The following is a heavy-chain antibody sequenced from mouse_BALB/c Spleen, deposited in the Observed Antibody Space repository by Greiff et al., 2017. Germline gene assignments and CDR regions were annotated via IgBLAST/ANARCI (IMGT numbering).Heavy chain of an antibody. CDR3: ASYYDYDYAMDY. CDR2: IDPANGNT. Sequence: VQLQQSGAELVKPGASVKLSCTASGFNIKDTYMHWVKQRPEQGLEWIGRIDPANGNTKYDPKFQGKATITADTSSNTAYLQLSSLTSEDTAVYYCASYYDYDYAMDYWGQGTSVTVSS. D-gene: IGHD2-4*01. J-gene: IGHJ4*01. V-gene: IGHV14-3*02. CDR1: GFNIKDTY.